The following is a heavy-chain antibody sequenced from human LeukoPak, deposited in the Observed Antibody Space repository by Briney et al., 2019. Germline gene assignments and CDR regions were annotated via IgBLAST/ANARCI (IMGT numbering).Heavy chain of an antibody. Sequence: ASAKVSCKASGYTFTSYGISWVRQAPGQGLEWMGWISAYNGNTIYAQKLQGRVTMTTDTSTSTAYMELRSLRSDDTAVYYCARALANEDAFDIWGQGTMVTVSS. CDR3: ARALANEDAFDI. CDR2: ISAYNGNT. V-gene: IGHV1-18*01. D-gene: IGHD1-1*01. J-gene: IGHJ3*02. CDR1: GYTFTSYG.